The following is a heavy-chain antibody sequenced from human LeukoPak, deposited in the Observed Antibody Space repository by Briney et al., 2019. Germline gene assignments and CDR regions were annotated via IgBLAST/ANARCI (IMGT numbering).Heavy chain of an antibody. D-gene: IGHD6-13*01. J-gene: IGHJ6*03. V-gene: IGHV4-59*01. CDR3: ARRQHLEPSSYYYYYMDV. CDR2: IYYSGST. Sequence: PSETLSLPCTVSGGSISSYYWSWIRQPPGKGLEWIGYIYYSGSTNYNPSLKSRVTISVDTSKNQFSLKLSSVTAADTAVYYCARRQHLEPSSYYYYYMDVWGKGTTVTVS. CDR1: GGSISSYY.